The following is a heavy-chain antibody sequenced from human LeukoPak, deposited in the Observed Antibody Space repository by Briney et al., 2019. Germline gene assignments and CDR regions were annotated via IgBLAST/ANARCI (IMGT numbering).Heavy chain of an antibody. CDR1: GFTFSMSA. CDR3: AKVRSVFGANCFDY. V-gene: IGHV3-30*02. CDR2: KEKDGRTE. Sequence: GGSLRLSCVGSGFTFSMSAMHWVRQAPGKGLEWVASKEKDGRTEYNADSVKGRFTISRDNSANTLYLELDSLTVEDTAVYYCAKVRSVFGANCFDYWGQGTLVTVSS. J-gene: IGHJ4*02. D-gene: IGHD3-3*01.